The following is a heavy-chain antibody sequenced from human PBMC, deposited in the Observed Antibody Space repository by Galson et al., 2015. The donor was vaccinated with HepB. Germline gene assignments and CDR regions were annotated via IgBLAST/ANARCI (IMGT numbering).Heavy chain of an antibody. CDR2: ISSSSSHI. D-gene: IGHD3-3*01. Sequence: SLRLSCAASGFTFSSYSMKWVRQAPGKGLEWVSSISSSSSHIYYAGSVTGRFTISRDNTKNSLYLQMNNLRAEDTAVYYCAGLWSGGDSWGQGTLVTVSS. J-gene: IGHJ4*02. V-gene: IGHV3-21*01. CDR3: AGLWSGGDS. CDR1: GFTFSSYS.